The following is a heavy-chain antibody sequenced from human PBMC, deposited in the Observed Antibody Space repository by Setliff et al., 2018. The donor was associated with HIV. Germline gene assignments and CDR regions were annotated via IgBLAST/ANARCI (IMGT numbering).Heavy chain of an antibody. J-gene: IGHJ6*02. D-gene: IGHD3-9*01. CDR1: GASISSYY. V-gene: IGHV4-59*01. CDR3: ARETQQSCNIVTGYNYYYGIDV. CDR2: ITDSGNT. Sequence: KASETLSLTCNVSGASISSYYWTWIRQSPGNRLEWLGYITDSGNTNYNPSLRRRVTISADTSKNQVSLRLRSVTAADTAVYYCARETQQSCNIVTGYNYYYGIDVWGQGTTVTVSS.